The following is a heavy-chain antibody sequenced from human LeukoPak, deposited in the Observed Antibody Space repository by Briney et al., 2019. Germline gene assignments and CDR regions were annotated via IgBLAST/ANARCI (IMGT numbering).Heavy chain of an antibody. D-gene: IGHD2-2*01. CDR3: ARVIKLSQLLGVYFYFDY. CDR1: GGSISSGGYS. V-gene: IGHV4-31*03. Sequence: SQTLSLTCTVSGGSISSGGYSWSWIRQHPGKGLEWIGYIYYSGSTYYNPSLKSRVTISVDTSKNQFSLKLSSVTAADTAVYYCARVIKLSQLLGVYFYFDYWGQGTLVTVSS. CDR2: IYYSGST. J-gene: IGHJ4*02.